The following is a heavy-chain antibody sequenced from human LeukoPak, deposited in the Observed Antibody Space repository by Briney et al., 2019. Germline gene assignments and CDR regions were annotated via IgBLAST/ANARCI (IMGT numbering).Heavy chain of an antibody. CDR2: IIPIFGTA. CDR3: ARDSSSGWSTY. Sequence: VASVKVSCKASGGTFSSYAISWVRQAPGQGHEWMGRIIPIFGTANYAQKFQGRVTITTDESTSTAYMELSSLRSEDTAVYYCARDSSSGWSTYWGQGTLVTVSS. V-gene: IGHV1-69*05. D-gene: IGHD6-19*01. J-gene: IGHJ4*02. CDR1: GGTFSSYA.